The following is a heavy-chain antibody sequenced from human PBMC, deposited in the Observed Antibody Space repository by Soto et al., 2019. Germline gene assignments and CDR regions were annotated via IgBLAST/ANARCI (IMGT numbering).Heavy chain of an antibody. Sequence: SQTLSLTCAISGDSVSSNIASWNLIRQSPSRGLEWLGRTYYRSKWYNDYAVSVKSRITVNPDTSKNQFSLQLNAVTPEDTAVYYCARDRSSGSSFFDYWGQGTLVTVYS. J-gene: IGHJ4*02. CDR2: TYYRSKWYN. D-gene: IGHD6-19*01. V-gene: IGHV6-1*01. CDR3: ARDRSSGSSFFDY. CDR1: GDSVSSNIAS.